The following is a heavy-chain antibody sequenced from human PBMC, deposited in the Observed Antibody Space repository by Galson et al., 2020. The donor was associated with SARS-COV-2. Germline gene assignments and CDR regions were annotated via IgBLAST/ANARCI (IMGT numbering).Heavy chain of an antibody. J-gene: IGHJ4*02. V-gene: IGHV4-31*03. CDR1: GGSISSSDHY. CDR3: ARTSGSYAPFDS. Sequence: ETSETLSLTCTVSGGSISSSDHYWSWVRQHPGQGLEWIGYIYYTGNTHHNPSLKSRVSISVDTSKNQFSLKLSSVTAADTALYYCARTSGSYAPFDSWGQGTLVTVSS. CDR2: IYYTGNT. D-gene: IGHD1-26*01.